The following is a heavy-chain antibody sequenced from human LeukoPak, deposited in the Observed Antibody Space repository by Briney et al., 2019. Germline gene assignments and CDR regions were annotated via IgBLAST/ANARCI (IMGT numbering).Heavy chain of an antibody. D-gene: IGHD1-1*01. V-gene: IGHV3-30*02. CDR3: AKDLLRYNYAPSLSAFDI. CDR1: GFTFSSYG. Sequence: PGGSLRLSCAASGFTFSSYGMHWVRQAPGKGLEWVAVIWYGGSNKYYADSVKGRFTISRDNSKNTLYLQMNSLRAEDTAVYYCAKDLLRYNYAPSLSAFDIWGQGTMVTVSS. CDR2: IWYGGSNK. J-gene: IGHJ3*02.